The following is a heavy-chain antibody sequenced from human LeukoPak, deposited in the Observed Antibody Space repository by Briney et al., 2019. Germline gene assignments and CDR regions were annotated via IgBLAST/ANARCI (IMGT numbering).Heavy chain of an antibody. CDR1: GVSISSYY. CDR3: ARHPSKSSAFGY. CDR2: IYYTGGT. J-gene: IGHJ4*02. D-gene: IGHD2-2*01. Sequence: PSETLSLTCTVSGVSISSYYWSWIRQPPGKGLEWIGYIYYTGGTNYNPSLQSRVTISVDTSKNHFSLRLSSVTAADTAVYYCARHPSKSSAFGYWGQGALVTVSS. V-gene: IGHV4-59*08.